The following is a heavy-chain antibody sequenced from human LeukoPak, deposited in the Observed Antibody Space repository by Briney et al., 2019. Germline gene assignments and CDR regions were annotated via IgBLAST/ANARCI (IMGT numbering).Heavy chain of an antibody. CDR1: GGSFSGYY. J-gene: IGHJ4*02. V-gene: IGHV4-59*01. CDR2: IYYSGST. D-gene: IGHD6-19*01. Sequence: SETLSLTCAVYGGSFSGYYWSWIRQPPGKGLEWIGYIYYSGSTNYNPSLKSRVTISVDTSKNQFSLKLSSVTAADTAVYYCAREDSSGWYGIFDYWGQGTLVTVSS. CDR3: AREDSSGWYGIFDY.